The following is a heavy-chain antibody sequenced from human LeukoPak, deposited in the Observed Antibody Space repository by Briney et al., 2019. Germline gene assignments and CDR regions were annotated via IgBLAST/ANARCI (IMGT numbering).Heavy chain of an antibody. V-gene: IGHV3-48*01. J-gene: IGHJ5*02. CDR2: ISSSSSTI. Sequence: PGGSLRLSCAASGFTFSSYSMNWVRQAPGKGLEWVSYISSSSSTIYYADSVKGRFTISRDNAKNSLYLQMNSLRAEDTAVYYCARDPHPLRGITGTLSNWFDPRGQGTLVTVSS. CDR1: GFTFSSYS. D-gene: IGHD1-20*01. CDR3: ARDPHPLRGITGTLSNWFDP.